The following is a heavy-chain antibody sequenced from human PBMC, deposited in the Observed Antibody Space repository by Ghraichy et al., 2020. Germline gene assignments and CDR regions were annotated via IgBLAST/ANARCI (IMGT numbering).Heavy chain of an antibody. CDR3: AREIEVLSSYYYHHMDV. J-gene: IGHJ6*02. Sequence: SQNLSLTCAISGDNVSSNTAAWNWIRQSPSRGLEWLGRTFYKSKWNNDYDISVKSRITINPDTSTNQFSLHLNSVTPEDTAIYYCAREIEVLSSYYYHHMDVWGQGTTVTVSS. V-gene: IGHV6-1*01. CDR2: TFYKSKWNN. D-gene: IGHD2-21*01. CDR1: GDNVSSNTAA.